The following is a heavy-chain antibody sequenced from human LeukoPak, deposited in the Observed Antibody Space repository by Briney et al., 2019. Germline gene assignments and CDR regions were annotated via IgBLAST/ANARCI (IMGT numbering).Heavy chain of an antibody. J-gene: IGHJ4*02. Sequence: PSETLPLNSTGPGGSISSYYWSWIRQPPGKGLEWIGYIYYSGSTNYNPSLKSRVTISVDTSKNQFSLKLSSVTAADTAVYYCARSGSGYLRYYFDYWGQGTLVTVSS. D-gene: IGHD5-12*01. V-gene: IGHV4-59*12. CDR1: GGSISSYY. CDR3: ARSGSGYLRYYFDY. CDR2: IYYSGST.